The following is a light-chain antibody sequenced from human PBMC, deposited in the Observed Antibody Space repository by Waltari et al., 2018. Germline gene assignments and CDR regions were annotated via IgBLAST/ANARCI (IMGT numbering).Light chain of an antibody. J-gene: IGKJ5*01. CDR1: QSVSSY. CDR2: DAS. Sequence: EIVLTQSPATLSLSPGERATLSCRASQSVSSYLAWYQQKPGQAPRLLIYDASNRATGIPARFSGSGSGTDFTLTISSLEPEDFAVYYCQQRSNWPLFGKGTRLEIK. CDR3: QQRSNWPL. V-gene: IGKV3-11*01.